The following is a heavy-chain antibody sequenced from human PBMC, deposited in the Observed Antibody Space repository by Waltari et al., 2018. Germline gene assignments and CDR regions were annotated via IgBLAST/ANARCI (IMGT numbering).Heavy chain of an antibody. Sequence: QVQLVQSGAEVKKPGASVKVSCKASGYPFTSYAMHWVRQAPGQRLEWMGWINAGNGNTKYSQEFQGRVTITRDTSASTAYMELSSLRSEDMAVYYCAREVTYCGGDCFNWFDPWGQGTLVTVSS. D-gene: IGHD2-21*01. CDR1: GYPFTSYA. V-gene: IGHV1-3*03. J-gene: IGHJ5*02. CDR2: INAGNGNT. CDR3: AREVTYCGGDCFNWFDP.